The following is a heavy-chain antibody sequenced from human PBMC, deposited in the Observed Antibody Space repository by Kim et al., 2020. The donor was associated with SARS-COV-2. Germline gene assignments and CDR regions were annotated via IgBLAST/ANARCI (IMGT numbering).Heavy chain of an antibody. CDR1: GFTFSSYS. CDR2: ISSSSSYI. J-gene: IGHJ4*02. V-gene: IGHV3-21*01. D-gene: IGHD3-10*01. Sequence: GGSLRLSCAASGFTFSSYSMNWVRQAPGKGLEWVSSISSSSSYIYYADSVKGRFTISRDNAKNSLYLQMNSLRAEDTAVYYCARVLGPALFDYWGQGTLVTVSS. CDR3: ARVLGPALFDY.